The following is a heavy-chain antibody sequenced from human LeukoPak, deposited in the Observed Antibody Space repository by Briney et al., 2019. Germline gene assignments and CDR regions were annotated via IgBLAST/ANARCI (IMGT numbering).Heavy chain of an antibody. D-gene: IGHD3-22*01. J-gene: IGHJ4*02. CDR1: GFTFSSYA. Sequence: GGSLRLSCAASGFTFSSYAMHWVRQAPGKGLEWVAVISYDGSNKYYADSVKGRFTISRDNSKNTLYLQMNSLRAEDTAVYYCAKDWVDYYDSSGRGGDYWGQGTLVTVSS. CDR2: ISYDGSNK. V-gene: IGHV3-30*04. CDR3: AKDWVDYYDSSGRGGDY.